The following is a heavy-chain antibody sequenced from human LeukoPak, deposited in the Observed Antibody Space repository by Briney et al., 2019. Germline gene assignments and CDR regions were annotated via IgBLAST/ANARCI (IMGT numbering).Heavy chain of an antibody. CDR2: INPNSGGT. CDR1: GYTFTSYG. CDR3: ARGSGSSGWYLWL. D-gene: IGHD6-19*01. Sequence: GASVKVSCKASGYTFTSYGISWVRQAPGQGLEWMGWINPNSGGTNYAQKFQGRVTMTRDTSISTAYMELSRLRSDDTAVYYCARGSGSSGWYLWLWGQGTLVTVSS. V-gene: IGHV1-2*02. J-gene: IGHJ4*02.